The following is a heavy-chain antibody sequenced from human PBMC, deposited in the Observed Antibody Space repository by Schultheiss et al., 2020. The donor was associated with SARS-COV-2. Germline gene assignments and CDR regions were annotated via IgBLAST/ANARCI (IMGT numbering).Heavy chain of an antibody. CDR2: ISYDGSNK. J-gene: IGHJ6*02. V-gene: IGHV3-30*01. CDR1: GFTFSSYA. D-gene: IGHD1-1*01. CDR3: ARVNEDPRWPTYYYYGMDV. Sequence: GGERRRSCAASGFTFSSYALHWVRQAPGKGLEWVAVISYDGSNKYYADSVKGRFTISRDSSKNTLYLQMNSLRAEDTAVYYCARVNEDPRWPTYYYYGMDVWGQGTTVTVSS.